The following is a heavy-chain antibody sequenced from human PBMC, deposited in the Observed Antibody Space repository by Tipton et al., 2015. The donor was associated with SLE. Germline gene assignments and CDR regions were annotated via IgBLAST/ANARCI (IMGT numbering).Heavy chain of an antibody. Sequence: GSLRLSCAASGFTFSNYWMSWVRQAPGKGLEWVANIKQDGSEKYYVDSVKGRFTLSRDNSKNTLYLQMNSLRAEDTAVYYCAREGSGWHWTFDYWGQGTLVTVSS. CDR1: GFTFSNYW. D-gene: IGHD6-19*01. CDR3: AREGSGWHWTFDY. V-gene: IGHV3-7*01. CDR2: IKQDGSEK. J-gene: IGHJ4*02.